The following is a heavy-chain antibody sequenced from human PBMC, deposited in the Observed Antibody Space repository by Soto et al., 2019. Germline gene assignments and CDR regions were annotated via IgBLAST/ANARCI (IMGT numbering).Heavy chain of an antibody. D-gene: IGHD6-19*01. V-gene: IGHV1-3*01. CDR2: MNPLNGDT. Sequence: QVQLVQSGAEVKKPGASVKVSCKASGYTFTTYSMHWVRQAPGQRLEWMGWMNPLNGDTKYSQRFQGRLTIIRDTSASTAYMELSSLRSEDTAIYYCARGNSGAFDIWGQGTMVTVS. CDR3: ARGNSGAFDI. CDR1: GYTFTTYS. J-gene: IGHJ3*02.